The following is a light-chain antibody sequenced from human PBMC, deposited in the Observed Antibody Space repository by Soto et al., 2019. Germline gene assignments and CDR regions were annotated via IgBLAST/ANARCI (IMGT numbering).Light chain of an antibody. CDR1: QSVNIN. Sequence: EIVLTQSPATLSLSPGEGATLSCRASQSVNINLAWYQQKPGQSPRLLIYDASNRATGTPARFSGSGSGTDFTLTISRLEPEDFAVYYCQRGDTFGQGTRLEIK. V-gene: IGKV3-11*01. CDR2: DAS. CDR3: QRGDT. J-gene: IGKJ5*01.